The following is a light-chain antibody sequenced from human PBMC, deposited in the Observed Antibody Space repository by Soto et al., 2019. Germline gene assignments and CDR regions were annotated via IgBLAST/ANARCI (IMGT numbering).Light chain of an antibody. CDR1: SSDIGDYTH. J-gene: IGLJ2*01. Sequence: QPASVSGSPGQSITISCTGTSSDIGDYTHVSWYQQHPGKAPKLIIYEVSDRPSGVSNRFSGSKSGNTASLTISGLQTEDEADYYCCSYTSISTSAVFGGGTKVTVL. V-gene: IGLV2-14*01. CDR3: CSYTSISTSAV. CDR2: EVS.